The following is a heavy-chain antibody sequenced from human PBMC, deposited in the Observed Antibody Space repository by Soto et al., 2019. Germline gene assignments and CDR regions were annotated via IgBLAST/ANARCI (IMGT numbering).Heavy chain of an antibody. CDR2: IYHSGST. CDR3: ARSGSGSFPYYFDY. D-gene: IGHD3-10*01. V-gene: IGHV4-30-2*01. Sequence: TLSLTCAVPGGSISSGGYSWSWIRQPPGKGLEWIGYIYHSGSTYYNPSLKSRVTISVDRSKNQFSLKLSSVTAADTAVYYCARSGSGSFPYYFDYWGQGTLVTVSS. CDR1: GGSISSGGYS. J-gene: IGHJ4*02.